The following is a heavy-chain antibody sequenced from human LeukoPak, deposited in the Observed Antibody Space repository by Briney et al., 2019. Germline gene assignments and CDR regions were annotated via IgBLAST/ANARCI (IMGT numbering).Heavy chain of an antibody. CDR2: IYYSGST. J-gene: IGHJ5*02. CDR3: ARELTYHYGSESSPNKCFDP. D-gene: IGHD3-10*01. V-gene: IGHV4-39*07. CDR1: GGSISSSSYY. Sequence: PSETLSLTCTVSGGSISSSSYYWGWIRQPPGKGLEWIGSIYYSGSTYYNPSLKSRVTISVDTSKNQFSLKLSSVTAADTAVYYCARELTYHYGSESSPNKCFDPWGQGTLVTVSS.